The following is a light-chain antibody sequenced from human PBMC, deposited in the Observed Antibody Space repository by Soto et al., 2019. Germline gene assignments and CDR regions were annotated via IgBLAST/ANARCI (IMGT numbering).Light chain of an antibody. CDR1: QSIVTY. Sequence: DIQMTQSPSSLSASVGDRVTITCRASQSIVTYLNWYLQKPGKAPKLLIYAASNLQSGVPSRFSGSGSGTDFTLTISRLEPEDFAVYYCQQYGSSGTFGQGTKGDIK. CDR2: AAS. V-gene: IGKV1-39*01. CDR3: QQYGSSGT. J-gene: IGKJ1*01.